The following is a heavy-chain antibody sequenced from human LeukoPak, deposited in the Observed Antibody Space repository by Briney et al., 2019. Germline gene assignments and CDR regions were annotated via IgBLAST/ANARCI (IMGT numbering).Heavy chain of an antibody. D-gene: IGHD1-1*01. J-gene: IGHJ4*02. CDR3: ARVPRPGTAYYFDY. V-gene: IGHV1-2*02. CDR2: INPNSGGT. CDR1: GYTFTGYY. Sequence: ASVKVSCKASGYTFTGYYMHWVRQAPGQGLEWMGWINPNSGGTNYAQKFQGRVTMTRDTSISTAYMELSRLRSDDTAVYYCARVPRPGTAYYFDYWGQGTLVTVSS.